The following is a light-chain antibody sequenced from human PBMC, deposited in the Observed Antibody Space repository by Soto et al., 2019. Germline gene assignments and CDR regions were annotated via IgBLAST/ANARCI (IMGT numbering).Light chain of an antibody. Sequence: QLVLTQPRSVSGSPGQSVTISCTGTSSDVGYYNYVSWYQQHPGKAPKLMIYDVSKRPSGVPDRFSGSKSGNTASLTISGLQAEDEADYYCCSYAGSYTFVLFGGGTKLTVL. V-gene: IGLV2-11*01. CDR3: CSYAGSYTFVL. J-gene: IGLJ2*01. CDR1: SSDVGYYNY. CDR2: DVS.